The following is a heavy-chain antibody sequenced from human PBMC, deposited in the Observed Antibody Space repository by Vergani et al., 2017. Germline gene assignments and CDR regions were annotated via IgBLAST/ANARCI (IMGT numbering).Heavy chain of an antibody. J-gene: IGHJ4*02. Sequence: QVQLVQSGAEVKKPGSSVKVSCKASGGTFSSYAISWVRQAPGQGLEWMGGIIPIFGTANYAQKFQGRVTITADESTSTAYMELSSLRSDDTAVYYCARDPIAAGYSYGSGYWGQGTLVTVSS. CDR3: ARDPIAAGYSYGSGY. CDR2: IIPIFGTA. CDR1: GGTFSSYA. D-gene: IGHD5-18*01. V-gene: IGHV1-69*01.